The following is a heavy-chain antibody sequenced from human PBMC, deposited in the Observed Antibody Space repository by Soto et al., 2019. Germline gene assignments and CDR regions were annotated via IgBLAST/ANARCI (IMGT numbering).Heavy chain of an antibody. D-gene: IGHD5-12*01. CDR1: GFTFSSYS. V-gene: IGHV3-48*01. J-gene: IGHJ2*01. Sequence: GGSLRLSCAASGFTFSSYSMNWVRQAPGKGLEWVSYISSSSSTIYYADSVKGRFTISRDNAKNSLYLQMNSLRAEDTAVYYLARFDVVDVRYFELWGRGTLVTVSS. CDR3: ARFDVVDVRYFEL. CDR2: ISSSSSTI.